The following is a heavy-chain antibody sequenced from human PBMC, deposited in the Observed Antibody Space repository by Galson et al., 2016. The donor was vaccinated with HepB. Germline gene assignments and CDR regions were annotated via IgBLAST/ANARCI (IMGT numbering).Heavy chain of an antibody. CDR2: ILPGNSDT. J-gene: IGHJ3*02. CDR3: ARTLPVVFTGEDAFDI. D-gene: IGHD2-21*02. Sequence: MPGESLKISCKASGYRFTTYWIGWVRQMPGRGLEWMGIILPGNSDTKYSPSFEGQAIISADKSINTAYLQWGSLKASDTAIYYCARTLPVVFTGEDAFDIWGQGTVVTVSS. CDR1: GYRFTTYW. V-gene: IGHV5-51*01.